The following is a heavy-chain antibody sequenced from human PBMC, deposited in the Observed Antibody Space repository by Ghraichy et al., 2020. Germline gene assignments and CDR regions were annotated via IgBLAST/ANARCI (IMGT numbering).Heavy chain of an antibody. CDR3: AGGRGWRIGM. D-gene: IGHD2/OR15-2a*01. CDR1: GFTFGDHW. Sequence: GGSLRLSCAASGFTFGDHWMNWVRQAPGKGLEWVANIKQDGSEKYYVDSVKGRFTISRDNAQNSLYLQMNSLRTGDTAVHYCAGGRGWRIGMWGQGTLVTISA. J-gene: IGHJ4*02. CDR2: IKQDGSEK. V-gene: IGHV3-7*04.